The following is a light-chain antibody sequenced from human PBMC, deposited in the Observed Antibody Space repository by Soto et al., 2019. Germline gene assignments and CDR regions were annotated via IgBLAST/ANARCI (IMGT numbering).Light chain of an antibody. CDR1: QDIATY. V-gene: IGKV1-33*01. J-gene: IGKJ1*01. CDR3: QQYDHLFPSLT. Sequence: DFQMTQSPSSLSASVGHRVTITCQASQDIATYLNWYQQKPGKAPNLLIYDASNLETGVPSRCSGGGSGTRFTFTVSNLQPENIPTYCGQQYDHLFPSLTFGQGTKVEVE. CDR2: DAS.